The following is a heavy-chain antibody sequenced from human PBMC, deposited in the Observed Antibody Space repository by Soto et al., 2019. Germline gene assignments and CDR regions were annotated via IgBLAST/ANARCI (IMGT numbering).Heavy chain of an antibody. CDR1: GYSFTSYW. J-gene: IGHJ3*02. Sequence: GESLKISCKGSGYSFTSYWIGWVRQMPGKGLEWMGIIYPGDSDTRYSPSFQGQVTISADKSISTAYLQWSSLKASDTAMYYCARTVRQRDSSGWYFEVAFDIWGQGTMVTVSS. D-gene: IGHD6-19*01. V-gene: IGHV5-51*01. CDR3: ARTVRQRDSSGWYFEVAFDI. CDR2: IYPGDSDT.